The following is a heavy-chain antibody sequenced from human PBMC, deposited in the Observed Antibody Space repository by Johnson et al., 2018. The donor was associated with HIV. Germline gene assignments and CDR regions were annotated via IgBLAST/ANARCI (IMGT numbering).Heavy chain of an antibody. V-gene: IGHV3-30*02. Sequence: QVQLVESGGGVVQPGGSLILSCAASGFTFSSYGMHWVRQAPGKGLEWVAFIRYDGSNKYYADSVMGRFTISRDNSKNTLYLQMNSLRAEDTAVYYCARTTYSSPGAFDIWGQGTMVTVSS. CDR1: GFTFSSYG. J-gene: IGHJ3*02. CDR3: ARTTYSSPGAFDI. CDR2: IRYDGSNK. D-gene: IGHD6-19*01.